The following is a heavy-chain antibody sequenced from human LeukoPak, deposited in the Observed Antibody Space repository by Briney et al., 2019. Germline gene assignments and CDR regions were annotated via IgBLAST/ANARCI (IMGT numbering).Heavy chain of an antibody. V-gene: IGHV3-30*12. J-gene: IGHJ6*02. CDR2: ISYDGSNK. CDR3: ARDPEYGCNSGDVGLDN. CDR1: GFTCSSYG. Sequence: GGSLRIPCAASGFTCSSYGMHWVRQAPGKGLEWVAVISYDGSNKYYADSVKGRFTISRDNAKNSLYLQMNSLRAEDTAVYYCARDPEYGCNSGDVGLDNCGQGTTVTVSS. D-gene: IGHD4-23*01.